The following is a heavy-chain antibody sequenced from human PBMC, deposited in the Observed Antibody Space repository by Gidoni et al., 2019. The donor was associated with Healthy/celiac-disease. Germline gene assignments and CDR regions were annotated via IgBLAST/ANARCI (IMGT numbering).Heavy chain of an antibody. Sequence: QVQLQESGPGLVKPSATLSLTCTVSGGSIRSYYWSWIRQPPGKGLEWIGYIYYSGSTNYNPSLKSRVTISVDTSKNQFSLKLSSVTAADTAVYYCARGPSCSGGSCNDAFDIWGQGTMVTVSS. CDR2: IYYSGST. V-gene: IGHV4-59*01. CDR1: GGSIRSYY. J-gene: IGHJ3*02. D-gene: IGHD2-15*01. CDR3: ARGPSCSGGSCNDAFDI.